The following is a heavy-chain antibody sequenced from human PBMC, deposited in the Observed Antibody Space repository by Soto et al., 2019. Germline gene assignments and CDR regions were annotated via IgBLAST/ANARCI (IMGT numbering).Heavy chain of an antibody. CDR2: MDPYTGNA. J-gene: IGHJ4*02. CDR1: GYTFTTCD. V-gene: IGHV1-8*01. D-gene: IGHD6-25*01. CDR3: ARRRERSGPHYFDS. Sequence: ASVKVSCTASGYTFTTCDIHWVRQATLQGLEWVGWMDPYTGNAGYAQKFKGGVTMTRNTSINTAYMELSSLTSEDTAVYFCARRRERSGPHYFDSWAQGTLVTVSS.